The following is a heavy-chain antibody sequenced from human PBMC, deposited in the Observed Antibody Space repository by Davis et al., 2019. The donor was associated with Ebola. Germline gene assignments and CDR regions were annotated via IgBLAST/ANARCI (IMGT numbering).Heavy chain of an antibody. V-gene: IGHV1-69*10. D-gene: IGHD3-10*01. CDR2: IIPILGIA. J-gene: IGHJ4*02. Sequence: SVTVSCKASGGTFSSYAISWVRQAPGQGLEWMGGIIPILGIANYAQKFQGRVTITADESTSTAYMELSSLRSEDTAVYYCARGSKLFYCDYWGQGTLVTVSS. CDR3: ARGSKLFYCDY. CDR1: GGTFSSYA.